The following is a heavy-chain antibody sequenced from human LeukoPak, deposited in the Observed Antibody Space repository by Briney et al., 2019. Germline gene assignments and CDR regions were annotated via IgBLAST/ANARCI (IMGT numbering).Heavy chain of an antibody. CDR1: GYTFTGYY. D-gene: IGHD3-22*01. CDR2: INPNSGGT. V-gene: IGHV1-2*02. Sequence: ASVKVSCKASGYTFTGYYMHWVREAPGQGLEWMGWINPNSGGTNYAQKFQGRVTMTRDTSISTAYVELSRLRPDDTAVYYCARDYYESSGYFGYWGQGTLVTVSS. J-gene: IGHJ4*02. CDR3: ARDYYESSGYFGY.